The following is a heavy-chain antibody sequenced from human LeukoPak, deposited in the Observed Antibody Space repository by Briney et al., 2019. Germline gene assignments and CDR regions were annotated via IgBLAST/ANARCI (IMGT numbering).Heavy chain of an antibody. CDR3: ARSAVVVPAAMHYYYGMDV. Sequence: SQTLSLTCTVSGVSISGGDYYWSWIRQPPGKGLEWIGYIYYSGYTYYNPSLKSRVTISVDTSKNQFSLKLSSVTAADTAVYYCARSAVVVPAAMHYYYGMDVWGKGTTVTVSS. J-gene: IGHJ6*04. D-gene: IGHD2-2*01. CDR1: GVSISGGDYY. V-gene: IGHV4-30-4*01. CDR2: IYYSGYT.